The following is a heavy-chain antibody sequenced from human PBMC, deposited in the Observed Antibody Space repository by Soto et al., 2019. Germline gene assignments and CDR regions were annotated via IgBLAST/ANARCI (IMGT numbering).Heavy chain of an antibody. V-gene: IGHV3-21*01. CDR3: GRDTYYYGSGSYSP. CDR1: GFTFSSYS. D-gene: IGHD3-10*01. Sequence: GGSLRLSYAASGFTFSSYSMNWVRQAPGKGLEWVSSISSSSYIYYADSVKGRFTISRDNAKNSLYLQMNSLRAEDTAVYYCGRDTYYYGSGSYSPWGQGTLVTVSS. CDR2: ISSSSYI. J-gene: IGHJ5*02.